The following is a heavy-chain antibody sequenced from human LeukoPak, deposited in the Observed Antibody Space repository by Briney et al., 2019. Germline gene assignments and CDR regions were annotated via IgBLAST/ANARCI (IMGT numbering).Heavy chain of an antibody. CDR1: GFTFSSYG. D-gene: IGHD3-10*02. V-gene: IGHV3-48*04. CDR3: AELGITMIGGV. Sequence: GGSLRLSCAASGFTFSSYGMNWVRQAPGKGLEWVSYISSSGSTIYYADSVKGRFTISRDNAKNSLYLQMNSLRAEDAAVYYCAELGITMIGGVWGKGTTVTISS. J-gene: IGHJ6*04. CDR2: ISSSGSTI.